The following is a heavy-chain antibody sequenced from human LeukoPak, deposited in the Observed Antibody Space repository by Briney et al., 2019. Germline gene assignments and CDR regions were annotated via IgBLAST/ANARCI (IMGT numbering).Heavy chain of an antibody. V-gene: IGHV1-69*05. D-gene: IGHD3-22*01. CDR1: GGTFSSYA. CDR3: ASLTMNVHWFDP. J-gene: IGHJ5*02. Sequence: AASVKVSCKASGGTFSSYAISWVRQAPGQGLEWMGGIIPIFGTANYAQKFQGRVTITTDESTSTAYMELSSLRSEDTAVYYCASLTMNVHWFDPWGQGTLVTVSS. CDR2: IIPIFGTA.